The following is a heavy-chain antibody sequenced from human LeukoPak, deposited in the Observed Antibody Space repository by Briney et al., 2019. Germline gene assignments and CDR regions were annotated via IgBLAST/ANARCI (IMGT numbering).Heavy chain of an antibody. J-gene: IGHJ3*02. D-gene: IGHD1-26*01. CDR2: ISGSGGST. CDR1: GFTFSSYA. V-gene: IGHV3-23*01. CDR3: AKDIVGATRGDAFDI. Sequence: GGSLRLSCAASGFTFSSYAMSWVRQAPGRGLEWVSAISGSGGSTYYADSVKGRFTISRDNSKNTLYLQMNSLRAEDTAVYDCAKDIVGATRGDAFDIWGQGTMVTVSS.